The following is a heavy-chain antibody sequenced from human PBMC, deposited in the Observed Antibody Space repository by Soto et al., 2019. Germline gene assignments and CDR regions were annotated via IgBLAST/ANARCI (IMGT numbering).Heavy chain of an antibody. Sequence: GGSLRLSCAASGFTVSSNYMSWVRQAPGKGLEWVSVIYSGGSTYYADSVKGRFTISRDNSKNTLYLQMNSLRAEDTALYYCAKARLWGGDGYNSYYYNAMDVWGQGTTVTVSS. D-gene: IGHD3-16*01. J-gene: IGHJ6*02. CDR3: AKARLWGGDGYNSYYYNAMDV. CDR1: GFTVSSNY. V-gene: IGHV3-66*01. CDR2: IYSGGST.